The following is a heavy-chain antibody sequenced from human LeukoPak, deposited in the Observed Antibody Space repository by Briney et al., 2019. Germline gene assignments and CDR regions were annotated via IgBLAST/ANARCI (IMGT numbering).Heavy chain of an antibody. CDR3: ARKGRYCSSTNCPFDY. J-gene: IGHJ4*02. CDR1: GYSLTNYW. Sequence: GESLKISCKGSGYSLTNYWIGWVRQMPGKGLEWMGIIYLGDSDTRYSPSFQGQVTISADKSISIAYLQWSSLKASDTAMYYCARKGRYCSSTNCPFDYWGQGTLVTVSS. V-gene: IGHV5-51*01. D-gene: IGHD2-2*01. CDR2: IYLGDSDT.